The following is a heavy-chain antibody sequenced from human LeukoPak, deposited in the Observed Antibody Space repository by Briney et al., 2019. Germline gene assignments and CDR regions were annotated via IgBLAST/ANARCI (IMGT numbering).Heavy chain of an antibody. D-gene: IGHD2-2*02. J-gene: IGHJ4*02. CDR2: INHSGST. CDR1: GGSFSGYY. CDR3: ARDPHYCSSTSCYIFSDGDYGDY. Sequence: SETLSLTCAVYGGSFSGYYWSWIRQPPGKGLEWIGEINHSGSTNYNPSLKSRVTISVDTSKNQFSLKLSSVTAADTAVYYCARDPHYCSSTSCYIFSDGDYGDYWGQGTLVTVSS. V-gene: IGHV4-34*01.